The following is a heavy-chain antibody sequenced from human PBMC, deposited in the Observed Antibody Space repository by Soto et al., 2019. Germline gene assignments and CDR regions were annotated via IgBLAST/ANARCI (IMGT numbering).Heavy chain of an antibody. CDR3: ARSQRGAYSSGWYSLSGYYNYGIDV. Sequence: GESLKISCKASGYSFSSYWIGWVRQMPGKGLEWMGIIYPGDSATIYSPSVQGHVPVSAERSISTAYLQWTSLKASDTDMYYCARSQRGAYSSGWYSLSGYYNYGIDVWGQGTKVTVSS. J-gene: IGHJ6*02. V-gene: IGHV5-51*01. CDR2: IYPGDSAT. D-gene: IGHD6-19*01. CDR1: GYSFSSYW.